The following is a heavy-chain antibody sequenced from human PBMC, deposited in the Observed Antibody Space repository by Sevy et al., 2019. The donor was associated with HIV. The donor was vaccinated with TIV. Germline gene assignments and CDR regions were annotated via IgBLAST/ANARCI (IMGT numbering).Heavy chain of an antibody. Sequence: GESLKISCKGSGYSFTDYWIGWVRQKPRKGLEWMGIIYPGDSDTIYSPSFQGQVTISVDKSISTAYLQWSSLKTSDTAIFYCARGARGTLPSYYYYTLNIWGQGTTVTVSS. CDR1: GYSFTDYW. D-gene: IGHD3-16*01. J-gene: IGHJ6*02. V-gene: IGHV5-51*01. CDR3: ARGARGTLPSYYYYTLNI. CDR2: IYPGDSDT.